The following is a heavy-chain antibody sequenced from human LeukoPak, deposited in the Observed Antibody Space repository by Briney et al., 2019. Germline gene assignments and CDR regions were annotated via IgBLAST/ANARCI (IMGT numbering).Heavy chain of an antibody. Sequence: GGSLRLSCAVSGFTFSSYAMSWVRQAPGKGLEWVSTISGSGDNTYSADSVRGRFTISRDNSKNTLYLQMNSLRAEDTAIYYCAKVSRANYFDYWGQGTLVTVSS. CDR3: AKVSRANYFDY. V-gene: IGHV3-23*01. CDR1: GFTFSSYA. J-gene: IGHJ4*02. CDR2: ISGSGDNT. D-gene: IGHD3-10*01.